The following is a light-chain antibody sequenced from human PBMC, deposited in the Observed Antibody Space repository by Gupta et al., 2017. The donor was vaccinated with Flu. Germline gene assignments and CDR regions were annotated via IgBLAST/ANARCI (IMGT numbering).Light chain of an antibody. J-gene: IGLJ2*01. V-gene: IGLV1-47*01. Sequence: QSVLTQPPSVFGTPGQRVTISCSGGSSNVGNNYVYWYRQFPGAAPKLLIFRSNQPPSGVSDRFSGSKSGTSASLAISGLRSEDEADYSCAAWDDSLNGVVFGGGTKLTVL. CDR2: RSN. CDR1: SSNVGNNY. CDR3: AAWDDSLNGVV.